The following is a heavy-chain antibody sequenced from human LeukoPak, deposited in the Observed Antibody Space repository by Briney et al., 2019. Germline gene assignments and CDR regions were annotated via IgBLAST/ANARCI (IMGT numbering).Heavy chain of an antibody. D-gene: IGHD4-11*01. CDR2: ISTTSTSI. J-gene: IGHJ4*02. CDR3: ASFRLPFDY. Sequence: GGSLRLSCAASGFTFSSYSMNWVRQAPGKGLEWVSSISTTSTSILYADSAMGRFTISRDNAKNSLYLQKNSLRAEDTAVYYCASFRLPFDYWGQGTLVTVSS. CDR1: GFTFSSYS. V-gene: IGHV3-21*01.